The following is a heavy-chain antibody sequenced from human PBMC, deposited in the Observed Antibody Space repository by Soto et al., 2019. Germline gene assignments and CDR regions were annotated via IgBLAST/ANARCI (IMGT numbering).Heavy chain of an antibody. CDR2: IRSNGGDP. V-gene: IGHV1-2*02. CDR3: ARDERSYGEPPFDY. D-gene: IGHD3-16*01. Sequence: ASVKVSCKASGYTFTGYYIHWVRQAPGQGLEWMGWIRSNGGDPKYSQKFQDRVTMTRDTSMNTVYMQLSRLRSDDTAVYYCARDERSYGEPPFDYWGQGTLVTVSS. J-gene: IGHJ4*02. CDR1: GYTFTGYY.